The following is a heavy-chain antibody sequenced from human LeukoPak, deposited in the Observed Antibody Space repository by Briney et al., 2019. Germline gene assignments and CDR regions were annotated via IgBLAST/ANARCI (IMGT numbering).Heavy chain of an antibody. V-gene: IGHV5-51*01. D-gene: IGHD3-10*01. J-gene: IGHJ6*02. Sequence: GESLQISCKGSGYSFTSYWIGWVRQMPGKGLEWMGIIYPGDSDTRYSPSFQGQVTISADKSISTAYLQWSSLKASDTAMYYCARRSDYYGLGESYYYYGMDVWGQGTTVTVSS. CDR1: GYSFTSYW. CDR2: IYPGDSDT. CDR3: ARRSDYYGLGESYYYYGMDV.